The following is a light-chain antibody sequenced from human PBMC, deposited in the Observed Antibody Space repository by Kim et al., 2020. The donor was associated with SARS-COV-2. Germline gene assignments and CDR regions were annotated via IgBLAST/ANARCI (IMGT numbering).Light chain of an antibody. Sequence: LSPGERASLSCRASQSVNSNLAWYQQRPGQAPRLLIYGASTRATGIPARFSGSGSGTEFTLTISSLQSEDFAVYYCQQYNNWPMTFGQGTRLEIK. CDR2: GAS. V-gene: IGKV3-15*01. CDR3: QQYNNWPMT. CDR1: QSVNSN. J-gene: IGKJ5*01.